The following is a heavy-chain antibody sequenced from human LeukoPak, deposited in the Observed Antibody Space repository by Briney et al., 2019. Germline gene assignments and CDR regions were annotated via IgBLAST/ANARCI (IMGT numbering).Heavy chain of an antibody. CDR1: GFTFSSYG. CDR3: ASPLAMDDAFDI. J-gene: IGHJ3*02. V-gene: IGHV3-33*01. CDR2: IWYDGSNK. D-gene: IGHD5-18*01. Sequence: GRSLRLSCAASGFTFSSYGMHWVRQAPGKGLERVAVIWYDGSNKYYADSVKGRFTISRDNSKNTLYLQMNSLRAEDTAVYYCASPLAMDDAFDIWGQGTMVTVSS.